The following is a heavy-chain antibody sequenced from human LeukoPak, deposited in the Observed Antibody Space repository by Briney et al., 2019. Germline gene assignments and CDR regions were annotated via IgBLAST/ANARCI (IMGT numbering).Heavy chain of an antibody. J-gene: IGHJ3*02. Sequence: GGSLRLSCAASGFTFSSYWMHWVRQAPGKGLEWVSYISSSSSTIYYADSAKGRFTISRDNAKNSLYLQMNSLRAEDTAVYYCARTDSYSNSVDAFDIWGQGTMVTVSS. CDR3: ARTDSYSNSVDAFDI. CDR2: ISSSSSTI. D-gene: IGHD1-26*01. CDR1: GFTFSSYW. V-gene: IGHV3-48*01.